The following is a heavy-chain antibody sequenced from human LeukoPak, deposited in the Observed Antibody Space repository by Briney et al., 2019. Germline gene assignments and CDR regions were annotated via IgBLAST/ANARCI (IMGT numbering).Heavy chain of an antibody. CDR1: GFKLSRNG. D-gene: IGHD3-22*01. CDR3: ARDFDDVNGDYYYIPDF. Sequence: PGGSLRLSCAASGFKLSRNGMHWVRQAPGKGLEWVAFIRYDATKKFYGDSVRGRFTISRHDSKNTLYLQMNNLRHEDTAVYFCARDFDDVNGDYYYIPDFWGQGVLVTVSS. J-gene: IGHJ4*02. CDR2: IRYDATKK. V-gene: IGHV3-30*02.